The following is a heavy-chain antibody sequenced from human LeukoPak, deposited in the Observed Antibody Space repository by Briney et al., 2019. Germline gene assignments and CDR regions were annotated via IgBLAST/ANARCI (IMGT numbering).Heavy chain of an antibody. V-gene: IGHV4-61*02. J-gene: IGHJ5*02. D-gene: IGHD3-22*01. CDR3: ATDHYYDSKLDP. CDR2: IYGNENT. CDR1: GGSISSGTYY. Sequence: SETLSLTCTVAGGSISSGTYYWTWIRQPAGKGLEWIGRIYGNENTNYNPSLKSRVTISVDTSKNQFSLKLSSVTAADTAMYYCATDHYYDSKLDPWGQGTLVTLSS.